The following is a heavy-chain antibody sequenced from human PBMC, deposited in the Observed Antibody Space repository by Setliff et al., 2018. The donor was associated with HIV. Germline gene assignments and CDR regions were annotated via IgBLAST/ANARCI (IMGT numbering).Heavy chain of an antibody. CDR1: GYTFTSYY. J-gene: IGHJ4*02. V-gene: IGHV1-46*01. CDR2: IHPSTGNT. D-gene: IGHD6-19*01. Sequence: ASVKVSCKASGYTFTSYYMHWVRQAPGQVLEWMGLIHPSTGNTYYTQKFQGRVTWTRDTSTSTVYMELSSLRSEDTAVYYCARDSSTGWFSADYWGQGTLVTVSS. CDR3: ARDSSTGWFSADY.